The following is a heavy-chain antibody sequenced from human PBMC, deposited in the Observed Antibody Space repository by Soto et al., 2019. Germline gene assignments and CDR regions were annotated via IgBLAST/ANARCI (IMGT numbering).Heavy chain of an antibody. CDR3: ASGRYTWNHNGYYYWYAMDV. CDR2: IYYSGST. Sequence: QVQLQESGPGLVKPSETLSLTCTVSGGSITSYYWSWIRQPPGKRLEWIGYIYYSGSTNYNPSLKSRVSISVDTSKNQFSLKLSSVTAADTAVYFCASGRYTWNHNGYYYWYAMDVWGRGTTVTVSS. D-gene: IGHD1-20*01. J-gene: IGHJ6*02. V-gene: IGHV4-59*01. CDR1: GGSITSYY.